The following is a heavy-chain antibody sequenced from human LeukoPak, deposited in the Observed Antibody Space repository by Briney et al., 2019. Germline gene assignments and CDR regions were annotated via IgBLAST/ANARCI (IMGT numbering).Heavy chain of an antibody. D-gene: IGHD6-19*01. V-gene: IGHV5-51*03. CDR1: GYSLTSYW. J-gene: IGHJ4*02. Sequence: KPGESLKISCKGSGYSLTSYWIGWVRQMPGKGLEWMGDIYPGDSDTRYSPSFQGQVTISADKSISTAYLQWSSLKASDTAMYYCARLRRYSSGWYYFDYWGQGTLVTVSS. CDR2: IYPGDSDT. CDR3: ARLRRYSSGWYYFDY.